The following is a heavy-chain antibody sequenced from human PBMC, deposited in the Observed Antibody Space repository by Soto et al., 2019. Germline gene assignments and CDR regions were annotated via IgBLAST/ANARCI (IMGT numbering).Heavy chain of an antibody. J-gene: IGHJ6*02. D-gene: IGHD3-22*01. Sequence: SVKVSCKASGGTFSSYAISWVRQAPGQGLEWMGGIIPIFGTANYAQKFQGRVTITADESTSTAYMELSSLRSEDTAVYYCAMPYYYDSSGSEALYYYYGMDVWGQGTTVTVSS. CDR1: GGTFSSYA. CDR3: AMPYYYDSSGSEALYYYYGMDV. V-gene: IGHV1-69*13. CDR2: IIPIFGTA.